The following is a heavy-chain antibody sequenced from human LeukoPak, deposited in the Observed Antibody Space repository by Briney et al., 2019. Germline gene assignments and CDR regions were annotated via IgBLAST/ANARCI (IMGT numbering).Heavy chain of an antibody. J-gene: IGHJ4*02. V-gene: IGHV3-23*01. D-gene: IGHD2-15*01. CDR2: LSGSGDRT. CDR3: AKWGCSGGSCYPFDY. Sequence: GGSLRLSCAASGFTFNTYGMSWVRQAPGKGLEWLSALSGSGDRTYYADSVKGRFAISRDNSKNTLYLQMNSLRAEDTAVYYCAKWGCSGGSCYPFDYWGQGTLVTVSS. CDR1: GFTFNTYG.